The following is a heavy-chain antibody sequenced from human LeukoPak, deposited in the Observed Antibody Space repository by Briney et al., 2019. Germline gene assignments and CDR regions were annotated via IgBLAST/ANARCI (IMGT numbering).Heavy chain of an antibody. Sequence: GASVKVSCKASGGTFSSYAISWVRQAPGQGLEWMGGIIPIFGAANYAQKFQGRVTITADESTSTAYMELSSLRSEDTAVYYCARVRSSGWSNLDYWGQGTLVTVSS. D-gene: IGHD6-19*01. CDR1: GGTFSSYA. J-gene: IGHJ4*02. CDR3: ARVRSSGWSNLDY. V-gene: IGHV1-69*13. CDR2: IIPIFGAA.